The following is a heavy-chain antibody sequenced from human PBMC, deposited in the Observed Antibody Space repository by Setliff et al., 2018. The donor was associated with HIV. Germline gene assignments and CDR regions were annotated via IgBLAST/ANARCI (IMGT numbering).Heavy chain of an antibody. CDR3: ARQTATGTSATFDS. V-gene: IGHV4-4*07. CDR2: IYTSGST. D-gene: IGHD2-21*02. J-gene: IGHJ4*02. CDR1: GASLQSYY. Sequence: PSETLSLTCSVSGASLQSYYWSWIRQPAGKGLEWIGRIYTSGSTNYNPSLKSRVTMSIDTSKNQFSLKLSSVTAADTAVYYCARQTATGTSATFDSWGQGSLVTVSS.